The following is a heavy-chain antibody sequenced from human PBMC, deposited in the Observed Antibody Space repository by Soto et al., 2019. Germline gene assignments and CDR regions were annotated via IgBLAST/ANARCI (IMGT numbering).Heavy chain of an antibody. V-gene: IGHV4-4*02. D-gene: IGHD6-19*01. CDR3: ARDLEPVAGTDWFDP. J-gene: IGHJ5*02. Sequence: SETLSLTCAVSGGSISSSNWWSWVRQPPGKGLEWIGEIYHSGSTNYNPSLKSRVTISVDKSKNQFSLKLSSVTAADTAVYYCARDLEPVAGTDWFDPWGQGTLVT. CDR2: IYHSGST. CDR1: GGSISSSNW.